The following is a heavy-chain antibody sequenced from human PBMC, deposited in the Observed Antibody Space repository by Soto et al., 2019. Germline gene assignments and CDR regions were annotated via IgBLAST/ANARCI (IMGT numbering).Heavy chain of an antibody. J-gene: IGHJ2*01. CDR3: ARDGSSSWYGSWYFDL. V-gene: IGHV1-69*08. D-gene: IGHD6-13*01. CDR1: GGTFSSYT. Sequence: QVQLVQSGAEVKKPGSSVKVSCKASGGTFSSYTISWVRQAPGQGLEWMGRIFPILGIANYAQKFQGRVTITADKSTSTAYMELSSLRSEDTAVYYCARDGSSSWYGSWYFDLWGRGTLVTVSS. CDR2: IFPILGIA.